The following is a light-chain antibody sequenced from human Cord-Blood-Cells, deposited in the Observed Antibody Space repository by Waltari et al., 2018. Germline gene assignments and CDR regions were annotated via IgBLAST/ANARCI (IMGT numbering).Light chain of an antibody. CDR1: QSISSW. Sequence: DTQMTQSPSTPSASVGDRVTITCRASQSISSWLAWYQQKPGKAPKLLIYKSSSLESGVPSRFSGSGSGTEFTLTISSLQPDDFATYYCQQYNSYSPLTFGGGTKVEIK. CDR2: KSS. J-gene: IGKJ4*01. CDR3: QQYNSYSPLT. V-gene: IGKV1-5*03.